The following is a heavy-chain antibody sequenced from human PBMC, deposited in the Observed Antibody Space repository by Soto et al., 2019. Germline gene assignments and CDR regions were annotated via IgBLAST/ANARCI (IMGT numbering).Heavy chain of an antibody. CDR3: APSRRSSGDAFDF. V-gene: IGHV2-5*01. D-gene: IGHD6-6*01. CDR1: GFSLTTSGVG. Sequence: QITLKESGPALVKPTQTLTLTCTFSGFSLTTSGVGVGWIRQPPGKALEWLALIYWYDDARYSPSPRSRLTITKATSKSRVVLTMTNMEAVATATYYCAPSRRSSGDAFDFWGQGTMVTVSS. J-gene: IGHJ3*01. CDR2: IYWYDDA.